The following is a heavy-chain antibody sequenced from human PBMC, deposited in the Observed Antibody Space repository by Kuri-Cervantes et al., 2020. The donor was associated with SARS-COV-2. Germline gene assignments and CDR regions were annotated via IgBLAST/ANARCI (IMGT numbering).Heavy chain of an antibody. Sequence: SETLSLTCTVSGYSISSGYYWGWIRQPPGKGLEWIGSIYHSGGTYYNPSLKSRVTISVDTSKNQFSLKLSSVTAADTAVYYCARGLSDTYDYVWGSYRYTGGRYFDLWGRGTLVTVSS. CDR3: ARGLSDTYDYVWGSYRYTGGRYFDL. D-gene: IGHD3-16*02. CDR1: GYSISSGYY. CDR2: IYHSGGT. V-gene: IGHV4-38-2*02. J-gene: IGHJ2*01.